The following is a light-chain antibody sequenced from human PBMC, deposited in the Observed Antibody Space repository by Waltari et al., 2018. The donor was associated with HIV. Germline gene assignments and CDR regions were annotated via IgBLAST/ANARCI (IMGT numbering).Light chain of an antibody. CDR1: SGDVGSYNY. Sequence: QSALTQPRSVSGSPGQPVTISCTGTSGDVGSYNYVSWYQQHPGKARKLMIYDVTKRPSGVPDRFSGSKSDNTASLSISGLQAEDEADYYCCSYAGRYTYVFGTGTKVTVL. V-gene: IGLV2-11*01. J-gene: IGLJ1*01. CDR3: CSYAGRYTYV. CDR2: DVT.